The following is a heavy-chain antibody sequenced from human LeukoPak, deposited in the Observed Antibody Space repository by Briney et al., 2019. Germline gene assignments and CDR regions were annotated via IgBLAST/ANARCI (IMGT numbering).Heavy chain of an antibody. J-gene: IGHJ4*02. CDR1: GYTFTGYY. Sequence: ASVKVPCKASGYTFTGYYMHWVRQAPGQGLEWMGWINPNSGGTNYAQKFQGRVTMTRDTSISTAYMELSRLRSDNTAVYYCARSPVVAVVGTADYWGQGTLVTVSS. CDR2: INPNSGGT. D-gene: IGHD6-19*01. CDR3: ARSPVVAVVGTADY. V-gene: IGHV1-2*02.